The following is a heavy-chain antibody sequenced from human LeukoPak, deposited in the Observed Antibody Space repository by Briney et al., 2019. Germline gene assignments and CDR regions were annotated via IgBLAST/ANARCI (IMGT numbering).Heavy chain of an antibody. CDR3: AKEIYYDSSAFFDY. D-gene: IGHD3-22*01. Sequence: PGGSLRLSCAASGFSFSSYGIHWVRQAPGKGLEWVAVIGYEGSNKYYADSVKGRFTISRDNSKNTLYLQMNSLRTEDTAVYFCAKEIYYDSSAFFDYWGQGTLVTVSA. CDR2: IGYEGSNK. CDR1: GFSFSSYG. V-gene: IGHV3-30*18. J-gene: IGHJ4*02.